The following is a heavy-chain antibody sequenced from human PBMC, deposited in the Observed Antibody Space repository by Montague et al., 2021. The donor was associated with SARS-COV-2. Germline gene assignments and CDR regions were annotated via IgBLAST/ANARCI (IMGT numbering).Heavy chain of an antibody. CDR1: GFTFRSYT. CDR3: VRGGACSDGKCNGGARD. D-gene: IGHD2-15*01. V-gene: IGHV3-21*01. CDR2: ISSSSSSI. Sequence: SLRPSCAASGFTFRSYTMNWVRQSPGMGLEWVSFISSSSSSIYYADSLKGRFTISRDNAKNSLYLQMNSLRVEDTAVYYCVRGGACSDGKCNGGARDWGQGTLVTVSS. J-gene: IGHJ4*02.